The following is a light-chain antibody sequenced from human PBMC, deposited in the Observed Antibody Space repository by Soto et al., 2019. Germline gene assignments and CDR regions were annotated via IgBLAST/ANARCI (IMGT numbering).Light chain of an antibody. CDR2: DVT. Sequence: QSALIQPPSVSGSPGQSVTISCTGTSSDIGTYDYVSWFQQKPGKAPKVIIYDVTNRPSGVSNRFSGSKSGNTASLTISGLQAEDEADYYCFSYTRSTARVFGGGTKVTVL. J-gene: IGLJ3*02. V-gene: IGLV2-14*01. CDR1: SSDIGTYDY. CDR3: FSYTRSTARV.